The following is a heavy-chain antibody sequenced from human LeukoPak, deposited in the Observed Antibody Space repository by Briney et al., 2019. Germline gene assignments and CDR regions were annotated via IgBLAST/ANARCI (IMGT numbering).Heavy chain of an antibody. J-gene: IGHJ4*02. D-gene: IGHD3-22*01. V-gene: IGHV1-2*02. CDR2: INPNSGGT. CDR3: AREEDYYDSSGYYDFDY. CDR1: GYTFTGYY. Sequence: APVKVSCKASGYTFTGYYMHWVRQAPGQGLEWMGWINPNSGGTNYAQKFQGRVTMTRDTSISTAYMELSRLRSDDTAVYYCAREEDYYDSSGYYDFDYWGQGTLVTVSS.